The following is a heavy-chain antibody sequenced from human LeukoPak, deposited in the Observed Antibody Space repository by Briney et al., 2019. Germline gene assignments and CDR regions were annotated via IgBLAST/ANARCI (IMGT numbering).Heavy chain of an antibody. Sequence: PGRSLRLSCAASGFTFSSYAVHWVRQAPGKGLEWVAVISYDGSNKYYADSVKGRFTISRDNSKNTLYLQMNSLRAEDTAVYYCARDGGYYSSSWYGDFDYWGQGPLVTVSS. V-gene: IGHV3-30-3*01. CDR1: GFTFSSYA. CDR2: ISYDGSNK. J-gene: IGHJ4*02. D-gene: IGHD6-13*01. CDR3: ARDGGYYSSSWYGDFDY.